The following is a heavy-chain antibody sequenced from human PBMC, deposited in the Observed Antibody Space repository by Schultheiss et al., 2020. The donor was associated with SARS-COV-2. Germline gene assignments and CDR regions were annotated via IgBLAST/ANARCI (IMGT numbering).Heavy chain of an antibody. CDR1: GGSISSSNW. V-gene: IGHV4-4*02. CDR2: IYHSGST. D-gene: IGHD5-18*01. J-gene: IGHJ6*02. Sequence: SETLSLTCAVSGGSISSSNWWSWVRQPPGKGLEWIGEIYHSGSTNYNPSLKSRVTISVDKSKNQFSLKLSSVTAADTAVYYCARDVLSSTWIQLFDGMDVWGQGTTVTVSS. CDR3: ARDVLSSTWIQLFDGMDV.